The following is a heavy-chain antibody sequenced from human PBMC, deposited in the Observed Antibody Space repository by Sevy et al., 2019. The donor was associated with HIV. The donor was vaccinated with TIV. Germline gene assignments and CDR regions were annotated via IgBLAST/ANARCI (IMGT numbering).Heavy chain of an antibody. CDR1: GASISSGSYY. V-gene: IGHV4-61*02. J-gene: IGHJ4*02. CDR2: IYTSGST. CDR3: TRDHGEGYFDY. Sequence: SETLSLTCTVSGASISSGSYYWSWIRQPAGKGLEWIERIYTSGSTNYNTSLKSRVTMSVDTSKNQFSLKLSSVTAADTAVYYCTRDHGEGYFDYWGQGTQVTVSS.